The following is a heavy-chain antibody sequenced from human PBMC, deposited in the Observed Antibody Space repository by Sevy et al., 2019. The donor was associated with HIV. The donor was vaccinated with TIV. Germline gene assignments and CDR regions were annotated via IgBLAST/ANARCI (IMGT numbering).Heavy chain of an antibody. CDR1: GGSFSGYY. CDR2: INHSGST. Sequence: SETLSLTCAVYGGSFSGYYWSWIRQPPGKGLEWIGEINHSGSTNYNPTLKSRVTISVDTSKNQFSLKLSSVTAADMAVYYCARHCGSTSCSHAFDIWGQGTMVTVSS. D-gene: IGHD2-2*01. J-gene: IGHJ3*02. V-gene: IGHV4-34*01. CDR3: ARHCGSTSCSHAFDI.